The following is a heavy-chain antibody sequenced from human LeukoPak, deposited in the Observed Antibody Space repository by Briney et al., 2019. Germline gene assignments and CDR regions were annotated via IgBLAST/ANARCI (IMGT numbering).Heavy chain of an antibody. D-gene: IGHD2-15*01. V-gene: IGHV4-30-2*01. J-gene: IGHJ4*02. CDR2: IYHSGST. CDR1: GGSISSGGYS. Sequence: PSQTLSLTCAVSGGSISSGGYSWSWIRQPPGKGLEWIGYIYHSGSTYYNPSLKSRVTISVDRSKNQFSLKLSSVTAADTAVYYCARESVAAPYYFDYWGLGTLVTVSS. CDR3: ARESVAAPYYFDY.